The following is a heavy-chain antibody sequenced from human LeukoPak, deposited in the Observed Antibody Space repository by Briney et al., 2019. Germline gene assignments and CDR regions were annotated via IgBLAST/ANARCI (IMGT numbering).Heavy chain of an antibody. D-gene: IGHD1-7*01. CDR2: SYYSGST. J-gene: IGHJ6*03. CDR3: ARGEKWNYNYYYMDV. Sequence: PSETLSLTCSVSGGSISDYYWTWSRQPPGKGLEWIGYSYYSGSTNYNPSLKSRVTIFVDTSKNQFSLKLNSVTAADTAVYSCARGEKWNYNYYYMDVWGKGTTVTVSS. CDR1: GGSISDYY. V-gene: IGHV4-59*01.